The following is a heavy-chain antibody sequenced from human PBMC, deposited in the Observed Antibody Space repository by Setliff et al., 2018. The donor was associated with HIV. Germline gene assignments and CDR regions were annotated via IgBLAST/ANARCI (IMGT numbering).Heavy chain of an antibody. CDR3: VSQPESRWQIEY. CDR1: GYSISSGYF. Sequence: PSETLSLTCAVSGYSISSGYFWGWIRQSPGKGLEWVGTIWHSGNTYYNPSLRSRVSLSIDTSNNHFSLKLRSVTAADTAVYYCVSQPESRWQIEYWGQGTLVTVSS. J-gene: IGHJ4*02. V-gene: IGHV4-38-2*01. CDR2: IWHSGNT. D-gene: IGHD3-10*01.